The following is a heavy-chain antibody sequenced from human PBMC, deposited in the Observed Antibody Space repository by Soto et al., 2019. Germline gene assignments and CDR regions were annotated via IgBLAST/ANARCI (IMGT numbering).Heavy chain of an antibody. CDR3: ARGRQLYDYVWGSYRDHFDY. CDR2: INPNSGGT. CDR1: GYTFTGYY. J-gene: IGHJ4*02. D-gene: IGHD3-16*02. Sequence: GASVKVSCKASGYTFTGYYMHWVRQAPGQGLEWMGWINPNSGGTNYAQKFQGRVTMTRDTSISTAHMELSRLRSDDTAVYYCARGRQLYDYVWGSYRDHFDYWGQGPLVTVSS. V-gene: IGHV1-2*02.